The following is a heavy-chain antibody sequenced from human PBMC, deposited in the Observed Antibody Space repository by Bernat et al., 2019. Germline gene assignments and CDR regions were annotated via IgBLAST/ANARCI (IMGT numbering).Heavy chain of an antibody. D-gene: IGHD3-16*02. CDR2: ISYDGSNK. CDR1: GFTFSSYA. J-gene: IGHJ4*02. V-gene: IGHV3-30*01. Sequence: QVQLVESGGGVVQPGRSLRLSCAASGFTFSSYAMHWVRQAPGKGLEWVAVISYDGSNKYDADSVKGRFTISRDNSKNTLYLQMNSLRAEDTAVYYCAREAPIDRMITFGGVIVRRNFDYWGQGTLVTVSS. CDR3: AREAPIDRMITFGGVIVRRNFDY.